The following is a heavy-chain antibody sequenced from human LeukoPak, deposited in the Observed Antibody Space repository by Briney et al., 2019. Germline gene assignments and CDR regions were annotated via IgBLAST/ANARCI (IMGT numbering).Heavy chain of an antibody. J-gene: IGHJ3*02. CDR1: GFTFSSYA. V-gene: IGHV3-23*01. Sequence: GGSLRLSCAASGFTFSSYAMSWVRQAPGKGLEWVSAISGSGGSTYYADSVKGRFTISRDNSKNTLYLQMNSLRAEDTAVYYCAKSRPWAAAGGGDAFDIWGQGTTVTVSS. CDR2: ISGSGGST. CDR3: AKSRPWAAAGGGDAFDI. D-gene: IGHD6-13*01.